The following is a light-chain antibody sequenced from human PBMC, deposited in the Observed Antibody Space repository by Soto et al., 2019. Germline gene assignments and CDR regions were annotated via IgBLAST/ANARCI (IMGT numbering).Light chain of an antibody. CDR2: GTY. J-gene: IGKJ1*01. Sequence: EIVLTQSPGILSLSPGERATLSCRASQTVAYTSLAWYQKRPGHAPRLLIYGTYTRATGTPDRFIGSGSGTAFPLTISRLEPEDFAVYYCQQYVTTPRTFGQGTKVE. V-gene: IGKV3-20*01. CDR1: QTVAYTS. CDR3: QQYVTTPRT.